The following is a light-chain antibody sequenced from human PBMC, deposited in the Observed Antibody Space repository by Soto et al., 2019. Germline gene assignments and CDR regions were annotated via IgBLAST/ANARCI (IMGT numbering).Light chain of an antibody. CDR3: QQYNNXPLT. V-gene: IGKV3-15*01. CDR1: QSVSSN. CDR2: GAS. Sequence: EMVMTQSPATLSVSPGERATLSCRASQSVSSNLAWYQQKPGQAPRLLITGASTRATGIPARFSGSGSGTEFTLTISSLQSEDFALYYCQQYNNXPLTFGGGT. J-gene: IGKJ4*01.